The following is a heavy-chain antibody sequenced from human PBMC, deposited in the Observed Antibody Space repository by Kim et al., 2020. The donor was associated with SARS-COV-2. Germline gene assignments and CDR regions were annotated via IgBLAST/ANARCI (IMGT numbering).Heavy chain of an antibody. Sequence: GGSLRLSCAASGFTFRSYVMSWVRQTPGRGLEWVSSINSAGSTFYADSVKGRFSISRDNSKNMVHLEMNGLSAEDTAIYFCAKDVEYYDSSGFDSWGQGTLVTVSS. J-gene: IGHJ4*02. CDR2: INSAGST. D-gene: IGHD3-22*01. CDR1: GFTFRSYV. V-gene: IGHV3-23*01. CDR3: AKDVEYYDSSGFDS.